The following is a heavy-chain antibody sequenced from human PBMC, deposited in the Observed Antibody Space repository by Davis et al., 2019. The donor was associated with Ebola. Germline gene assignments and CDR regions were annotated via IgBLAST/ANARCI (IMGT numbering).Heavy chain of an antibody. Sequence: PGGSLRLSCAASGFTFSSYAMHWVRQAPGKGLEWVAVISYDGGNKYYADSVKGRFTISRDNSKNTLYLQMNSLRAEDTAVYYCARDSNWGDGSGSYDFDPWGQGTLVTVSS. J-gene: IGHJ5*02. D-gene: IGHD3-10*01. CDR3: ARDSNWGDGSGSYDFDP. CDR2: ISYDGGNK. CDR1: GFTFSSYA. V-gene: IGHV3-30-3*01.